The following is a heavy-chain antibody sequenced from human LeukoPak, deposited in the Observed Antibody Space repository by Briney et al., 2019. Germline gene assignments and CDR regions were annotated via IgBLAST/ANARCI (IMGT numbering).Heavy chain of an antibody. J-gene: IGHJ6*03. CDR1: GFTFSNYG. D-gene: IGHD6-13*01. CDR3: AKDWGIAAAYYFMDV. Sequence: GGSLRLSCAASGFTFSNYGMHWVRQAPGKGLGWVAVIPYDGSNESYADSVKGRFTISRDNSKNTLYLEMNSLRAEDTAMYYCAKDWGIAAAYYFMDVWGKGTTVTVSS. V-gene: IGHV3-30*02. CDR2: IPYDGSNE.